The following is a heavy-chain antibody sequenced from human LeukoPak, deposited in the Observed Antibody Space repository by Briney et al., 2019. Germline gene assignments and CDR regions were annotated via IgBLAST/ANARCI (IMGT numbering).Heavy chain of an antibody. V-gene: IGHV4-34*01. D-gene: IGHD3-22*01. CDR3: ARFGTYYYDSDI. CDR2: INHSGST. CDR1: GGSFSGYY. J-gene: IGHJ3*02. Sequence: SETLSLTCAVYGGSFSGYYWSWIRQPPGKGLEWIGEINHSGSTNYNPTLKSRVTISVATSKNQFSLKLSSVTAADTAVYYCARFGTYYYDSDIWGQGTMVTVSS.